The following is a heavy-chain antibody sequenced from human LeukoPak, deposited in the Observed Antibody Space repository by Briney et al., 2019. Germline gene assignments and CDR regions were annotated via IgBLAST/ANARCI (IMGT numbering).Heavy chain of an antibody. J-gene: IGHJ5*02. CDR2: VNPNSGGT. CDR3: ARDLKVKGSPAWLDP. Sequence: GASVKVSCKASGYTFTGYYMHWVRQAPGQGLEWMGWVNPNSGGTNYAQKFQGRVTMTRDTSISTAYMELSRLRSDDTAVYYYARDLKVKGSPAWLDPWGQGTLVTVSS. D-gene: IGHD1-26*01. CDR1: GYTFTGYY. V-gene: IGHV1-2*02.